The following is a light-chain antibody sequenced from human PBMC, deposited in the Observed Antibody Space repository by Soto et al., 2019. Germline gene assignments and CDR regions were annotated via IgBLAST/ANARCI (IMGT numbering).Light chain of an antibody. CDR2: DAS. J-gene: IGKJ1*01. CDR1: QSVSSY. V-gene: IGKV3-11*01. Sequence: EIVLTQSPATLSLSPGERATLSCRASQSVSSYLAWYQHKPGQAPRLLIYDASNRATGIPARFSGSGSGTDFTLTISSLQPEDFAVYYCQQHSNWPRTFGQGTKVDIK. CDR3: QQHSNWPRT.